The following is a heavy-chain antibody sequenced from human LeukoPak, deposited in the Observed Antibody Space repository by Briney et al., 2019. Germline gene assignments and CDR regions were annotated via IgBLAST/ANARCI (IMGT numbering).Heavy chain of an antibody. CDR1: GYIFTDYY. D-gene: IGHD4-11*01. V-gene: IGHV1-2*02. Sequence: GASVKVSCKASGYIFTDYYMHWVRQAPGQGLEWMGWINPNSGGTNYAQKFQGRVTMTTDTSMSTGYMELSMLRSNDTAVYYCESVPATTGFDYWGQGTLVTVSS. CDR2: INPNSGGT. CDR3: ESVPATTGFDY. J-gene: IGHJ4*02.